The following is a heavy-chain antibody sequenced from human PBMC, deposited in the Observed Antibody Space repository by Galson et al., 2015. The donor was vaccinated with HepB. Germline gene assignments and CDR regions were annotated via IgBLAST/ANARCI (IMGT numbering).Heavy chain of an antibody. D-gene: IGHD5-24*01. CDR2: INPGDSDT. V-gene: IGHV5-51*06. J-gene: IGHJ4*02. CDR3: ARLPDG. Sequence: QSGAEVKKPGESLKISCQGSGYSFTDYWIAWVRQMPGKGLECMGIINPGDSDTRYKPSFKGQVTISVDKSTNTAHLHWSSLKVSDSGMYFCARLPDGWGQGTLVTVSS. CDR1: GYSFTDYW.